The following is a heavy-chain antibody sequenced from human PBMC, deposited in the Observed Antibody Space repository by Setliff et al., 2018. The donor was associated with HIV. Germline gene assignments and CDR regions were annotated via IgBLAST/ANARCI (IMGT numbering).Heavy chain of an antibody. V-gene: IGHV3-7*03. CDR3: ASSGYNYGGYYMDV. J-gene: IGHJ6*03. D-gene: IGHD5-18*01. CDR1: GFTFSSYW. Sequence: PGESLKISCAASGFTFSSYWMSWVRQAPGKGLEWVANIKQDGSEKYYVDSVKGRFTISRDNGKNSLYLQMNSLRAEDTAVYYCASSGYNYGGYYMDVWGKGTTVTVSS. CDR2: IKQDGSEK.